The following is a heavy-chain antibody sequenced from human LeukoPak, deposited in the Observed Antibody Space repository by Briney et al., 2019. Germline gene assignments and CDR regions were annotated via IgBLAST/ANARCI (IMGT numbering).Heavy chain of an antibody. CDR1: GFTFSSYW. D-gene: IGHD3-16*01. V-gene: IGHV3-74*01. J-gene: IGHJ4*01. CDR2: INSDGRST. CDR3: ARVESYGPRAFDY. Sequence: GGSLRLSCATSGFTFSSYWIHWVRQAPGKGLVWVSRINSDGRSTSYADSVKGRFTISRDNAKNTLYLQMNSLRAEDTAVYYCARVESYGPRAFDYCGHGTLVTISS.